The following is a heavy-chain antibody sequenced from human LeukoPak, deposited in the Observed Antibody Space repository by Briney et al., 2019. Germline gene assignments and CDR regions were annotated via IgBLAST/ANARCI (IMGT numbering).Heavy chain of an antibody. CDR1: GGSISSYY. V-gene: IGHV4-4*07. CDR3: ATSKIGSSWYFFDY. J-gene: IGHJ4*02. CDR2: IYTSGST. D-gene: IGHD6-13*01. Sequence: PSETLSRTCTVSGGSISSYYWSWIRQPAGKGLEWIGRIYTSGSTNYNPSLKSRVTMSVDTSKNQFSLKLSSVTAADTAVYYCATSKIGSSWYFFDYWGQGTLVTVSS.